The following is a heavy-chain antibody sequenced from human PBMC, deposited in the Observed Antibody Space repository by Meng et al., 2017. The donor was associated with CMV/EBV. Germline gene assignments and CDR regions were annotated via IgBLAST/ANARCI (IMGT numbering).Heavy chain of an antibody. D-gene: IGHD6-6*01. V-gene: IGHV1-2*02. CDR2: INPNSGDT. Sequence: LVKVSCQASGYTFTGYYMHWVRQAPGQGLEWMEWINPNSGDTNYAQKFQGRVTMTRDKSISTAYMELSRLRSDDTAVYYCARGRGTSFSYYGMDVWGQGTTVTVSS. J-gene: IGHJ6*02. CDR1: GYTFTGYY. CDR3: ARGRGTSFSYYGMDV.